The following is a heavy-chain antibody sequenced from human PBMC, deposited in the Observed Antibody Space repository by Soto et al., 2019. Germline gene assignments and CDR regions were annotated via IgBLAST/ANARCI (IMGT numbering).Heavy chain of an antibody. Sequence: SETLSLTCTVSGGSISSSSNYWGWIRQPPGKGLEWIGNIYYSGSTNNNPSLKSRVTISVDKSKNQFSLKLSSVTAADTAVYYCARGPAYGPNDYWGQGTLVTVSS. CDR1: GGSISSSSNY. J-gene: IGHJ4*02. CDR3: ARGPAYGPNDY. D-gene: IGHD2-21*01. V-gene: IGHV4-39*07. CDR2: IYYSGST.